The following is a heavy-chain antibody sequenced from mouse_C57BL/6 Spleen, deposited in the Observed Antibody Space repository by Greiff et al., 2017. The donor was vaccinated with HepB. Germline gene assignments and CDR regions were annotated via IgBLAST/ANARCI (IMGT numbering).Heavy chain of an antibody. V-gene: IGHV1-81*01. D-gene: IGHD1-1*01. Sequence: VQLQPSGAELARPGASVKLSCKASGYTFSSYGISWVKQRTGQGLEWFGEIYPRSGNTYYNEKFKGKATLTADKSSSTACMELRGQTSEDSAFYFCARDINRFAYRGQGTLVAVSA. J-gene: IGHJ3*01. CDR2: IYPRSGNT. CDR3: ARDINRFAY. CDR1: GYTFSSYG.